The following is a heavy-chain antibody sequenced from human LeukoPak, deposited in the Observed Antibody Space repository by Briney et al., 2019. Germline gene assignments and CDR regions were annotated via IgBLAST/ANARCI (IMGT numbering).Heavy chain of an antibody. J-gene: IGHJ4*02. CDR3: TRVWGPWYADY. CDR1: GGSISSSSYY. Sequence: PSETLSLTCTVSGGSISSSSYYWGWIRQSPGKGLEWFGTIYYSGNTYYSPSLKSRVTISVDTSKNQFSLKLSSVTAADTAVYYCTRVWGPWYADYWGQGTLVTVSS. CDR2: IYYSGNT. V-gene: IGHV4-39*07. D-gene: IGHD6-13*01.